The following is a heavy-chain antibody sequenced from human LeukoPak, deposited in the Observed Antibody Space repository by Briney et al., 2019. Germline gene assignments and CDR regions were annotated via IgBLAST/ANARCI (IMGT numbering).Heavy chain of an antibody. V-gene: IGHV1-69*05. CDR3: ATEGDYYGSGSSPPLAV. Sequence: ASVKVSCKASGGTFSSYAISWVRQAPGQGLEWMGRIIPIFGTANYAQQFQGRVTITTDESTSTAYMELSSLRSEDTAVYYCATEGDYYGSGSSPPLAVWGQGTLVTVSS. CDR2: IIPIFGTA. J-gene: IGHJ4*02. CDR1: GGTFSSYA. D-gene: IGHD3-10*01.